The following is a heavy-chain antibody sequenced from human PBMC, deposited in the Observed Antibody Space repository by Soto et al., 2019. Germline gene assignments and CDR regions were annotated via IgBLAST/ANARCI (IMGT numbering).Heavy chain of an antibody. Sequence: QVQLVQSGAEVKKPGSSVKVSCKASGGTFSSYAISWGRQAPGQGLEWMGGIIPIFGTANYAQKCLGRVKITADKSTSTAYMELSSLRSEDTAVYYCARGLALYYFDYWGQGTLVTVSS. CDR2: IIPIFGTA. CDR3: ARGLALYYFDY. J-gene: IGHJ4*02. D-gene: IGHD3-9*01. CDR1: GGTFSSYA. V-gene: IGHV1-69*06.